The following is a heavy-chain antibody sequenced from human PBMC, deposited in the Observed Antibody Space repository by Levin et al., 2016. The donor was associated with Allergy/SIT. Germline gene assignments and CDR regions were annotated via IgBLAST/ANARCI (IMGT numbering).Heavy chain of an antibody. Sequence: PGKGLEWIGYIYYSGSTNYNPSLKSRVTISVDTSKNQFSLKLSSVTAADTAVYYCARDQGYGWFDPWGQGTLVTVSS. CDR3: ARDQGYGWFDP. V-gene: IGHV4-59*13. J-gene: IGHJ5*02. CDR2: IYYSGST. D-gene: IGHD3-10*01.